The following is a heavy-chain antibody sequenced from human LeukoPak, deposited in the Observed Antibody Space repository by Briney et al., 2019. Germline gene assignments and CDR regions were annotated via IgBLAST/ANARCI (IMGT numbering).Heavy chain of an antibody. CDR3: AGVNDRHGGNFDP. Sequence: SETLSLTCIVSGGSVNSNTYYWGWIRQPPGEGLEWIGSTFYKGSSYYNPSLKSRVTISADTSKNQFSLNLSSVTAADTAGYFCAGVNDRHGGNFDPWAREPWSPSPQ. V-gene: IGHV4-39*01. CDR1: GGSVNSNTYY. J-gene: IGHJ5*02. CDR2: TFYKGSS. D-gene: IGHD5/OR15-5a*01.